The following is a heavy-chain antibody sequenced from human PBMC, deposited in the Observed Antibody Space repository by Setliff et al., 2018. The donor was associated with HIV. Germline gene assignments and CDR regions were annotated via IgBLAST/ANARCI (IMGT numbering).Heavy chain of an antibody. J-gene: IGHJ4*02. CDR1: GDTFTTYV. CDR2: INPSGGST. CDR3: ARGWEGGMDY. V-gene: IGHV1-46*01. Sequence: GASVKVSCKGSGDTFTTYVVSWVRQAPGQGLEWLGMINPSGGSTWYAQKFQGRVTMTGDTSTNTLYMELSSLRSEDTAVYHCARGWEGGMDYWGQGTLVTVSS. D-gene: IGHD1-26*01.